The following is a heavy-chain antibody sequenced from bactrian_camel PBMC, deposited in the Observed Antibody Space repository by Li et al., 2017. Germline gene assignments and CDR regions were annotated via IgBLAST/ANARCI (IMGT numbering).Heavy chain of an antibody. D-gene: IGHD4*01. CDR3: AADGGVSDYVPRPFAS. CDR2: IDGVGIR. J-gene: IGHJ4*01. Sequence: HVQLVESGGDSVQAGGSLRLSCVASGDTHSNFCMAWYHQGSGKGRKRVAFIDGVGIRSTDDSVKGRFTISSAGNTLYLQMNSLKPGDTAVYYCAADGGVSDYVPRPFASGARGPRSPSP. V-gene: IGHV3S53*01. CDR1: GDTHSNFC.